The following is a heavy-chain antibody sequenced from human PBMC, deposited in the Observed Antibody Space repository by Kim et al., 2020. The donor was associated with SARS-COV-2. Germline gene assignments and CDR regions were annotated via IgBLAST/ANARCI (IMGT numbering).Heavy chain of an antibody. CDR2: IIPIFGTA. V-gene: IGHV1-69*13. Sequence: SVKVSCKASGGTFSSYAISWVRQAPGQGLEWMGGIIPIFGTANYAQKFQGRVTITADESTSTAYMELSSLRSEDTAVYYCARGPPRDVYGSGRPMWGTYYYYYGMDVWGQGTTVTVSS. J-gene: IGHJ6*02. CDR3: ARGPPRDVYGSGRPMWGTYYYYYGMDV. D-gene: IGHD3-10*01. CDR1: GGTFSSYA.